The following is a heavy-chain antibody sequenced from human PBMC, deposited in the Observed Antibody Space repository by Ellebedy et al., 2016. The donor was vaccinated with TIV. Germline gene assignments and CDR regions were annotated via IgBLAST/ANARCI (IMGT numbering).Heavy chain of an antibody. Sequence: GSLRLXCTVSGGSISSGDYYWSWIRQTPGKGLEWLGSMYHSGSTYDNPSLKSRVTISIDTSKNQFSLKLTSVTAADTAVYYCARALGYTGSASHYFDHWGQGTLATV. D-gene: IGHD5-18*01. J-gene: IGHJ4*02. CDR2: MYHSGST. CDR1: GGSISSGDYY. CDR3: ARALGYTGSASHYFDH. V-gene: IGHV4-39*07.